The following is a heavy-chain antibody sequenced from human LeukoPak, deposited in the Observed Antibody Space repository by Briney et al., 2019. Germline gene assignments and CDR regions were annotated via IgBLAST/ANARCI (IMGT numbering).Heavy chain of an antibody. D-gene: IGHD3-10*01. CDR1: GFTFSSYW. V-gene: IGHV3-74*01. J-gene: IGHJ6*03. CDR3: YGSGSYYDYYYYMDV. CDR2: INSDGSST. Sequence: GGSLRLSCAASGFTFSSYWMHWVRQAPGKGLVWVSRINSDGSSTSYADSVKGRFTISRDHAKNTLYLQMNSLRAEDTAVYYCYGSGSYYDYYYYMDVWGKGTTVTVSS.